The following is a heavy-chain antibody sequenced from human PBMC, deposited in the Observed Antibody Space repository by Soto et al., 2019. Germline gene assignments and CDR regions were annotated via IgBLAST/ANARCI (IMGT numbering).Heavy chain of an antibody. V-gene: IGHV1-24*01. CDR2: FDPEDGET. CDR1: GYTLTELS. J-gene: IGHJ5*02. Sequence: ASVKVSCKVSGYTLTELSMHWVRQAPGKELEWMGGFDPEDGETIYAQKFQGRVTMTEDTSTDTAYMELSSLRSEDTAVYYCATATEWFGELWGWFDPWGQGTLVTVSS. D-gene: IGHD3-10*01. CDR3: ATATEWFGELWGWFDP.